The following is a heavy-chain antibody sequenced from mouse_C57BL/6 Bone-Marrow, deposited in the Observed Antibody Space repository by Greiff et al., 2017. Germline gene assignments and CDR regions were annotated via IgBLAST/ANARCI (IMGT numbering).Heavy chain of an antibody. Sequence: EVQLVESGGGLVQPGGSLKLSCAASGFTFSDYYMYWVRQTPEKRLEWVAYISNGGGSTYYPDTVKGRFTISRDNAKNTLYLQMSRLKSEDTAMYYCARPRRRNYYAMDYWGQGTSVTVPS. V-gene: IGHV5-12*01. J-gene: IGHJ4*01. CDR3: ARPRRRNYYAMDY. D-gene: IGHD2-12*01. CDR2: ISNGGGST. CDR1: GFTFSDYY.